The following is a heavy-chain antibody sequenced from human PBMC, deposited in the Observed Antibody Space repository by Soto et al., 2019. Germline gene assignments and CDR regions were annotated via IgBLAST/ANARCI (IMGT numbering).Heavy chain of an antibody. D-gene: IGHD5-12*01. CDR3: ARAYSGYDNWFDP. CDR1: GGSISRYY. J-gene: IGHJ5*02. CDR2: IYYSGST. V-gene: IGHV4-59*08. Sequence: SETLSLTCTVSGGSISRYYWSWIRQPPGKGLEWIGYIYYSGSTNYNPSLKSRVTISVDTSKNHFSLKLSSVTAADTAVYYCARAYSGYDNWFDPWGQGTLVTVSS.